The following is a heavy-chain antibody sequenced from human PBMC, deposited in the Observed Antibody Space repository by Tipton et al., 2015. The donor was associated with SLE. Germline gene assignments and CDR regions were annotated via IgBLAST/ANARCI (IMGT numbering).Heavy chain of an antibody. CDR1: GFTFSYFW. Sequence: SLRLSCTASGFTFSYFWMSWVRQAPGKGLEWVSSISSSSSYIYYADSVKGRFTISRDNAKNSLYLQMNSLRVEDTAVYYCARNIIAAAGYFDYWGQGTLVTVSS. CDR2: ISSSSSYI. D-gene: IGHD6-13*01. V-gene: IGHV3-21*03. CDR3: ARNIIAAAGYFDY. J-gene: IGHJ4*02.